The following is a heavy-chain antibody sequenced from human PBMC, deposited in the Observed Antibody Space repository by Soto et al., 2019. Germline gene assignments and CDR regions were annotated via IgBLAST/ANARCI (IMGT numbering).Heavy chain of an antibody. CDR1: GFSLSTSGMR. V-gene: IGHV2-70*04. Sequence: SGPTLVNPTQTLTLTCTFSGFSLSTSGMRVSWIRQPPGKALEWLARIDWDDDKFYSTSLKTRLTISKDASKNQVVLTMTNMDPVDTATYYCERIRGGSYYFDYWGQGTLVTVSS. J-gene: IGHJ4*02. D-gene: IGHD2-15*01. CDR3: ERIRGGSYYFDY. CDR2: IDWDDDK.